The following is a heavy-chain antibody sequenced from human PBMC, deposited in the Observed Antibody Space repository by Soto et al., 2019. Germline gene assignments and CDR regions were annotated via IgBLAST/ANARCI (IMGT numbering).Heavy chain of an antibody. V-gene: IGHV3-23*01. D-gene: IGHD5-12*01. J-gene: IGHJ4*02. Sequence: GGSLRLSCAASGFTFSSYAMSWVRQAPGKGLEWVSAISGSGGSTYYADSVKGRFTICRDNSKNTLYLQMNSLRAEDTAVYYCAKDQGPDEDIVATIDYWGQGTLVTVSS. CDR2: ISGSGGST. CDR1: GFTFSSYA. CDR3: AKDQGPDEDIVATIDY.